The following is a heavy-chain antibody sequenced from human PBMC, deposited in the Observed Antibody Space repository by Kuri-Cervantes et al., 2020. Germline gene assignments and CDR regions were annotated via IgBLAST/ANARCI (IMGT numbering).Heavy chain of an antibody. Sequence: GESLKISCAASGFTFSSYWVSWVRQAPGKGLEWVANIKQDGSEKYYVDSVKGRFTISRDNAKNSLYLQMNSLRAEDTALYYCAKDSLNYYGSGSYFDYWGQGTLVTVSS. J-gene: IGHJ4*02. CDR3: AKDSLNYYGSGSYFDY. CDR2: IKQDGSEK. D-gene: IGHD3-10*01. CDR1: GFTFSSYW. V-gene: IGHV3-7*03.